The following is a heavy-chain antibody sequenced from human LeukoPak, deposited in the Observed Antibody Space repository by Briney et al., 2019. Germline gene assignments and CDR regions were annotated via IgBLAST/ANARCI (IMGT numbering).Heavy chain of an antibody. Sequence: SETLSLTCSVSAGSINNYYWSWLRQPPGKGLEWVGYIYSSGSTNYNPSLKSRVTISLDTSKNQFSLKLSSVTAADTAVYYCASQEYFQHWGQGTLVTVSS. J-gene: IGHJ1*01. CDR3: ASQEYFQH. V-gene: IGHV4-59*08. CDR1: AGSINNYY. CDR2: IYSSGST.